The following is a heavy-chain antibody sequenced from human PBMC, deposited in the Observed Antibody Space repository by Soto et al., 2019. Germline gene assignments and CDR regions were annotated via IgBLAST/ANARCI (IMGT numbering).Heavy chain of an antibody. CDR3: AKEELLYCTPCLVDY. CDR2: ISGSGGST. D-gene: IGHD1-26*01. CDR1: GFTFSSYA. Sequence: PGGALRLSCAASGFTFSSYAMSWVRQAPGKGLEWVSAISGSGGSTYYADSVKGRFTISRDNSKNTLYLQMNSLRAEDTAVYYCAKEELLYCTPCLVDYWGQGTLVPVSS. V-gene: IGHV3-23*01. J-gene: IGHJ4*02.